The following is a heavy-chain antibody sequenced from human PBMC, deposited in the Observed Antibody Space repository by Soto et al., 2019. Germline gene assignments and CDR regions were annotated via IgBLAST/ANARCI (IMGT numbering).Heavy chain of an antibody. J-gene: IGHJ4*02. Sequence: ASVKVSCKASGGTFSSYAISWVRQAPGQGLEWMGGIIPIFGTANYAQKFQGRVTITADESTSTAYMELSSLRSEDTAVYYCASIRGGDGYNNFDYWGQGTLVTVSS. D-gene: IGHD5-12*01. CDR3: ASIRGGDGYNNFDY. CDR2: IIPIFGTA. V-gene: IGHV1-69*13. CDR1: GGTFSSYA.